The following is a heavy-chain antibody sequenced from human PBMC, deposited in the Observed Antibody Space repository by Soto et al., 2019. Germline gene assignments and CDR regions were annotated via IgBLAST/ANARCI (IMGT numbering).Heavy chain of an antibody. J-gene: IGHJ4*02. CDR1: GFTFSSYA. CDR3: AKGLEQSGIAVAGLFDY. CDR2: ISGSGGST. V-gene: IGHV3-23*01. D-gene: IGHD6-19*01. Sequence: XGSLRLSCAASGFTFSSYAMSWVRQAPGKGLEWVSAISGSGGSTYYADSVKGRFTISRDNSKNTLYLQMNSLRAEDTAVYYCAKGLEQSGIAVAGLFDYWGQGTLVTVSS.